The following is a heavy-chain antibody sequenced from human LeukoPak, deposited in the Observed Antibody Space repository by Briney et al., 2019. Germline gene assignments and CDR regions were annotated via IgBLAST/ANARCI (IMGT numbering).Heavy chain of an antibody. CDR3: ARDASVGATYTPY. Sequence: PSQTLSLTCTVSGGSINIDGYSWNWIRQPPGKGLEWIGYIYNSGSTYSNPSLKSRVTISVDTSKNQFSLKLSSVTAADTAVYYCARDASVGATYTPYWGQGTLVTVSS. CDR1: GGSINIDGYS. J-gene: IGHJ4*02. V-gene: IGHV4-30-4*07. CDR2: IYNSGST. D-gene: IGHD1-26*01.